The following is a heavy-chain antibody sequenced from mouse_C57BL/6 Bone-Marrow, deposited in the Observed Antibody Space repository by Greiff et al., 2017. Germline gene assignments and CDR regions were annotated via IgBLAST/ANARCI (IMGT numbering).Heavy chain of an antibody. CDR3: ARSGANWDFDY. CDR1: GFTFSSYA. D-gene: IGHD4-1*01. J-gene: IGHJ2*01. Sequence: EVKLVESGGGLVKPGGSLKLSCAASGFTFSSYAMSWVRQTPEKRLEWVATISDGGSYTYYPDNVKGRFTISRDNAKNNLYLQMSHLKSEDTAMXYCARSGANWDFDYGGQGTTLTVSS. V-gene: IGHV5-4*03. CDR2: ISDGGSYT.